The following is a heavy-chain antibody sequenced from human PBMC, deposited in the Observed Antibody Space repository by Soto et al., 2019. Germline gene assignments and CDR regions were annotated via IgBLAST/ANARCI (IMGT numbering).Heavy chain of an antibody. CDR1: GFTFSSYS. CDR3: ARDNGIEGSFDP. Sequence: PVGFLRLSCAASGFTFSSYSMNWVRQAPGKGLEWVSYISISSTTIYYADSVKGRFTISRDDAKNSLYLQMNSLRDEDTSVYYCARDNGIEGSFDPWGQGTLVTVSS. V-gene: IGHV3-48*02. J-gene: IGHJ5*02. CDR2: ISISSTTI.